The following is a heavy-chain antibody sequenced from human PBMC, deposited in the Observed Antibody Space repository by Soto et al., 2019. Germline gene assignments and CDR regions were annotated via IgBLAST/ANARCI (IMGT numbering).Heavy chain of an antibody. CDR2: MNSDGSVK. Sequence: VGSLRLSCAVSGFTFSAHWMNWVRQTPGKGLEWVANMNSDGSVKNYAESVKGRFTISRDNAKNSLYLQMNSLRAEDTAVYSCARGYDYLIDYWGQGTLVTVSS. D-gene: IGHD3-22*01. V-gene: IGHV3-7*01. CDR3: ARGYDYLIDY. CDR1: GFTFSAHW. J-gene: IGHJ4*02.